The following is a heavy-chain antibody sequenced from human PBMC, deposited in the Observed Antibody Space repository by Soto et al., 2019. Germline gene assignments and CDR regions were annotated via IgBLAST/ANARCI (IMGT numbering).Heavy chain of an antibody. V-gene: IGHV3-13*05. CDR1: GFTFRNYD. CDR2: ISAAGDP. CDR3: AKVLYASESFDSEEAPYGMDV. Sequence: EVQLVESGGGLVQPGGSLRPSCEASGFTFRNYDMHWVRQGTGKGLEWVSGISAAGDPDYADSVEGRFTISRENAQNSFFLQMNSLRVGDTAVYYCAKVLYASESFDSEEAPYGMDVWGQGTTVTVSS. D-gene: IGHD3-10*01. J-gene: IGHJ6*02.